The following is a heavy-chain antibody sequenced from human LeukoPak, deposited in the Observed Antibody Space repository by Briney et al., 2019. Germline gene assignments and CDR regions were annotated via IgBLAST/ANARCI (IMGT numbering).Heavy chain of an antibody. D-gene: IGHD3-10*02. CDR3: AKDRHYYVSWFDP. CDR2: ISYDGSNK. Sequence: GGSLRLSCAASGFTFGSYGMHWVRQAPGKGLEWVAVISYDGSNKYYADSVKGRFTISRDNSKNTLYLQMNSLRAEDTAVYYCAKDRHYYVSWFDPWGQGTLVTVSS. J-gene: IGHJ5*02. V-gene: IGHV3-30*18. CDR1: GFTFGSYG.